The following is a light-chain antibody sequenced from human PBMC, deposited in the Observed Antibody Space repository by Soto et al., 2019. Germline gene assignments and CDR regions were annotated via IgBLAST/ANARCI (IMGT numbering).Light chain of an antibody. CDR1: KSDIGSNT. V-gene: IGLV1-44*01. J-gene: IGLJ3*02. CDR3: ATWDGILKVCV. CDR2: TNN. Sequence: QSVLTQPPSVSGTPGQRVTISCSGGKSDIGSNTVFWFQHVPGTAPRLLIYTNNQRPSGVPDRFSGSKSDTSASLAISGLQSEDEADYFCATWDGILKVCVFGGGTKLTVL.